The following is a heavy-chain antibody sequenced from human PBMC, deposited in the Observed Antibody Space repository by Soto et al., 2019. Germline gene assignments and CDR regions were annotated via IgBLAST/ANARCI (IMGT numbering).Heavy chain of an antibody. Sequence: ASVKVSFKASGYTFTSDYIHWLRHAPVQWLEWMGIFNPTGDTASYAQKLQGRVTMTRDTSTGTAYMELGSLRSEDTAVYYCARGGRIVDTGIGYYYYHAMDVWGQGTTVTVS. CDR2: FNPTGDTA. CDR1: GYTFTSDY. CDR3: ARGGRIVDTGIGYYYYHAMDV. V-gene: IGHV1-46*01. D-gene: IGHD5-18*01. J-gene: IGHJ6*02.